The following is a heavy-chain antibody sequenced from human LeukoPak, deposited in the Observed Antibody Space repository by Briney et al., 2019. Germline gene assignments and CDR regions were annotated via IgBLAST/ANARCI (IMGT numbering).Heavy chain of an antibody. Sequence: GGSLRLSCAASGFTFSNYAMTWVRQAPGKGLEWVSAISGGGGYTSTYYADSVKGRFTISRDNSKNTLYLQMSSLRAEDTAVYYCVKATFDYYDSSGYFDYWGQGTLVTVSS. D-gene: IGHD3-22*01. CDR2: ISGGGGYTST. J-gene: IGHJ4*02. V-gene: IGHV3-23*01. CDR3: VKATFDYYDSSGYFDY. CDR1: GFTFSNYA.